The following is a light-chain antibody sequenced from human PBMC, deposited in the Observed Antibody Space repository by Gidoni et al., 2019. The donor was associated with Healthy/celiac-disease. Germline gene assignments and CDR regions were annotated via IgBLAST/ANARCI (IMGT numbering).Light chain of an antibody. CDR2: GNS. Sequence: QSVLPQPPSVSGAPVQRVTISCTGSSSNIGAGYDVHWYQQLPGTAPKLLIYGNSNRPSGVPDRFSGSKSGTSASLAITGLQAEDEADYYCQSYDSSLSGSWVFGGGTKLTVL. V-gene: IGLV1-40*01. CDR3: QSYDSSLSGSWV. CDR1: SSNIGAGYD. J-gene: IGLJ3*02.